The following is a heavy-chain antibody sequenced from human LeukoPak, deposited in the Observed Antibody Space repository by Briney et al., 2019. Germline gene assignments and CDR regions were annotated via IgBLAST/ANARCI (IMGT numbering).Heavy chain of an antibody. CDR2: INPNTDAT. CDR3: VRDQYSGYDS. CDR1: GHTFTGYY. J-gene: IGHJ5*01. V-gene: IGHV1-2*02. Sequence: GASVKVSCKASGHTFTGYYMHWVRQAPGQGLEWMGWINPNTDATKYAQKFQGRVTMTRDTSISTAYMELSRLRSDDTAVYYCVRDQYSGYDSWGQGTLVTVSS. D-gene: IGHD1-26*01.